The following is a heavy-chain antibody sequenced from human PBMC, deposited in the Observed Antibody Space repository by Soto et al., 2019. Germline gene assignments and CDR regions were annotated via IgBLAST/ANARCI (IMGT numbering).Heavy chain of an antibody. CDR3: ARTYGRNFDC. D-gene: IGHD2-8*01. CDR1: GGSISSYY. Sequence: QVQLQASGPGLVKPSETLSLTCTVSGGSISSYYWSWIRQPPGKGLEWIGYIYYSGSTNYNPSLKSRVTISVDTSKNQFSRKRICVTAADTALYYCARTYGRNFDCWGHGTLVTVSS. V-gene: IGHV4-59*01. J-gene: IGHJ4*01. CDR2: IYYSGST.